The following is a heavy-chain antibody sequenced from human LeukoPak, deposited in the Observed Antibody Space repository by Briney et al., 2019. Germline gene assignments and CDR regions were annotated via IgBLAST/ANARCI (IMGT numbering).Heavy chain of an antibody. J-gene: IGHJ1*01. CDR3: AKGVGGCGSSSCSIYFQQ. V-gene: IGHV3-23*01. D-gene: IGHD2-2*01. Sequence: PGESLRLSCTASGFSFKNLAMNWVRQAPGKGLEWVSTVSGAGSITYYADSVKGRFTISRDNSKNTLHLQMNSLRAEDTAVYYCAKGVGGCGSSSCSIYFQQWGQGTLVTVSS. CDR2: VSGAGSIT. CDR1: GFSFKNLA.